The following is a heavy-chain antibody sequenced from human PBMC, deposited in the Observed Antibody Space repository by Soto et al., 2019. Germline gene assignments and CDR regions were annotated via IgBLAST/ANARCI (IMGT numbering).Heavy chain of an antibody. CDR3: VRHFGISDAGNC. V-gene: IGHV5-10-1*01. Sequence: ESLKISCSVYGYTFTTHWIAWVRQMPGRGLEWMARIDPSDSYSNYSPSFKGHVGVSVDKSTNTAYLQWTSLKASDTAVYYCVRHFGISDAGNCWXQGTPVTVSS. CDR2: IDPSDSYS. J-gene: IGHJ4*02. CDR1: GYTFTTHW. D-gene: IGHD3-10*01.